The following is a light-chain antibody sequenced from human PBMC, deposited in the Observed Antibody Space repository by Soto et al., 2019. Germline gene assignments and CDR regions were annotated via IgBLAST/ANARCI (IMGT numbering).Light chain of an antibody. J-gene: IGKJ1*01. V-gene: IGKV3-15*01. CDR1: QSVSSD. CDR2: GAS. CDR3: QQYNNWPRT. Sequence: EIVMTQSPATLSVSPGERATLSCRASQSVSSDLAWYHQKPGQAPRLLIYGASTRATGIPARFSGSGSGTEFTLTINSLQSEDFAVYYCQQYNNWPRTFCQGTQVEIK.